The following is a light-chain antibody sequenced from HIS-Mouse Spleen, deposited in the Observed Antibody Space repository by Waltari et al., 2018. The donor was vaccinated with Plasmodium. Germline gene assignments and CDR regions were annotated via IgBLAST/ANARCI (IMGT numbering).Light chain of an antibody. CDR1: PGISNY. J-gene: IGKJ1*01. CDR3: QKNISAPWT. V-gene: IGKV1-27*01. CDR2: AAS. Sequence: DIQLTQSPSSLSASVGARATITSRASPGISNYLAWYKQKPGQVPKHLIYAASTLQSRVSSRFSGSGAGTDVALSISSLQPDDIATYGCQKNISAPWTFGQGTKVEIK.